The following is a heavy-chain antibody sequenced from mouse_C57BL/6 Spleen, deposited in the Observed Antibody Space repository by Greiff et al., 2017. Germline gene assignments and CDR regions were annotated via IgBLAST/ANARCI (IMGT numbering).Heavy chain of an antibody. Sequence: VQLQQSGPELVKPGASVKISCKASGYAFSSSWMNWVKQRPGKGLEWIGRIYPGDGDTNYNGKFKGKATLTADKSSSTAYMQLSSLTSEDSAVYFCARSTYYGSSSYWFDYWGKGTTLIVSS. CDR1: GYAFSSSW. D-gene: IGHD1-1*01. V-gene: IGHV1-82*01. CDR2: IYPGDGDT. CDR3: ARSTYYGSSSYWFDY. J-gene: IGHJ2*01.